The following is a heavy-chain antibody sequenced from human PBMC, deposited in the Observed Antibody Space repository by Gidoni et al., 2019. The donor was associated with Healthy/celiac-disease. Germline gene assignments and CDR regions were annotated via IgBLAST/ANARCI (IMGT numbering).Heavy chain of an antibody. D-gene: IGHD3-16*02. V-gene: IGHV3-23*01. CDR2: ISGSGGST. CDR3: AKGSVILDDYYYMDV. Sequence: EVQLLESVGGLVQPGGSLRLSCAASGFTFSSYAMSWVRQAPGKGLEWVSAISGSGGSTYYADSVKGRFTISRDNSKNTLYLQMNSLRAEDTAVYYCAKGSVILDDYYYMDVWGKGTTVTVSS. J-gene: IGHJ6*03. CDR1: GFTFSSYA.